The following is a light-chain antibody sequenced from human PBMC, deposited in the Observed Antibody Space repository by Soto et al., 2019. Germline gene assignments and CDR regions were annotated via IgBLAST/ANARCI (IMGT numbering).Light chain of an antibody. CDR1: QTVNDN. CDR2: GAS. Sequence: IGMKKSLATLSVYTGERATLSCRASQTVNDNLGWYQQKSGQAPRLLIYGASTRATGIPARFSGSGSGTDFTLTISRLQPEDFALYFCQQYASSPVTFGGG. CDR3: QQYASSPVT. V-gene: IGKV3-15*01. J-gene: IGKJ4*01.